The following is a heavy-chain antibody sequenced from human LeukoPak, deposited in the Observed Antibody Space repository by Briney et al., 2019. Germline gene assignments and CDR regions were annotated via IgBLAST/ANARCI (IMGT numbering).Heavy chain of an antibody. CDR2: ISGSGGST. J-gene: IGHJ4*02. D-gene: IGHD3-10*01. CDR1: GFTFSSYA. V-gene: IGHV3-23*01. CDR3: AREYYDSGSYSGNFDY. Sequence: GGSLRLSCAASGFTFSSYAMSWVRQAPGKGLEWVSAISGSGGSTYYADSVKGRFTISRDNSKNTLYLQMNSLRVEDAAVYYCAREYYDSGSYSGNFDYWGQGTLVTVSS.